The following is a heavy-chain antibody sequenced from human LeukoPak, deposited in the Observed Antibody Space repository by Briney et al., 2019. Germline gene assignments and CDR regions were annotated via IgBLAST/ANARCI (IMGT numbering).Heavy chain of an antibody. J-gene: IGHJ4*02. CDR2: INHSGST. CDR1: GGSFSGYY. V-gene: IGHV4-34*01. CDR3: AGGRKGGYFDY. Sequence: SETLSLTCAVYGGSFSGYYWSWIRQPPGKGLEWIGEINHSGSTNYNPSLKSRVTISVDTSKNQFSLKLSSVTAADTAVYYCAGGRKGGYFDYWGQGTLVTVSS.